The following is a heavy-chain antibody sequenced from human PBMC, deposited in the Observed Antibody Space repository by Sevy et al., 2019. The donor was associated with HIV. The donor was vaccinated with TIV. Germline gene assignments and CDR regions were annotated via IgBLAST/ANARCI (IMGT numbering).Heavy chain of an antibody. D-gene: IGHD6-19*01. CDR2: ISGYSSNT. CDR3: ARDEGEQWLWTITGPNWFDP. Sequence: ASVKVSCKTSGYIFTSYGVSWVRQAPGQGLEWMGWISGYSSNTNYAQKFQGRVTMTTDTSTSTAYLEVKNLTSDDTAVYYWARDEGEQWLWTITGPNWFDPWGQGTLVTVSS. CDR1: GYIFTSYG. J-gene: IGHJ5*02. V-gene: IGHV1-18*01.